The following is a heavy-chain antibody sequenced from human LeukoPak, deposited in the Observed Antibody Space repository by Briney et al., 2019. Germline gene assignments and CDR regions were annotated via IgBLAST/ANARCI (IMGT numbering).Heavy chain of an antibody. CDR3: AKDAAQYCSGGSCYAY. J-gene: IGHJ4*02. Sequence: GGSLRLSCAASGFTFRSYDMHWVRQAPGKGLEWVAFIRYDGSNKYYADSVKGRFTISRDNSKNTLYLQMNSLRAEDTAVYYCAKDAAQYCSGGSCYAYWGQGTLVTVSS. D-gene: IGHD2-15*01. CDR2: IRYDGSNK. CDR1: GFTFRSYD. V-gene: IGHV3-30*02.